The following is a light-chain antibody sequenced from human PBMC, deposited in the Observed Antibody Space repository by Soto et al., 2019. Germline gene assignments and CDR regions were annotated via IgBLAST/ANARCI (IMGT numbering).Light chain of an antibody. CDR3: SSFTRTVTYV. CDR1: SSDVGGHNS. V-gene: IGLV2-14*01. CDR2: DVS. J-gene: IGLJ1*01. Sequence: QSALTQPASVSGSPGQSITISCTGTSSDVGGHNSVSWYRQDPGKAPKLMIYDVSNRPSGVSDRFSGSKSGNTASLTISGLQIEDEADYYCSSFTRTVTYVFGTGTQVTVL.